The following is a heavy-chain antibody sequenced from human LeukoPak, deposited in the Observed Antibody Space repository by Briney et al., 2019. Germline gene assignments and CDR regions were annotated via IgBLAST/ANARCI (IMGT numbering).Heavy chain of an antibody. J-gene: IGHJ5*02. Sequence: PSETLSLTCTVSGGSISSYYWTWIRQPAGKGLEWIGRIYSSGSTNYNPSLESRVTISVDTSKNQFSLKLSSVTAADTAVYYCARGRASYQLPDNWFDPWGQGTLVTVSS. CDR2: IYSSGST. CDR1: GGSISSYY. CDR3: ARGRASYQLPDNWFDP. V-gene: IGHV4-4*07. D-gene: IGHD2-2*01.